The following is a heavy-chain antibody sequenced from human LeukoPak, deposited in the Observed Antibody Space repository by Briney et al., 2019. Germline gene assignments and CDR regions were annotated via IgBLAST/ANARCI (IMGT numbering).Heavy chain of an antibody. CDR2: ISSNSKYI. CDR1: GFTFSTYS. D-gene: IGHD6-19*01. CDR3: ARDFPGLVVAAIDY. V-gene: IGHV3-21*01. Sequence: GGSLRLSCAVSGFTFSTYSLNWVRQAPGKGLEWVSSISSNSKYIFYADSVKGRFTISRYNAKNSLYLQMNSLRGEDTAVYYCARDFPGLVVAAIDYWGQGTLVTVSS. J-gene: IGHJ4*02.